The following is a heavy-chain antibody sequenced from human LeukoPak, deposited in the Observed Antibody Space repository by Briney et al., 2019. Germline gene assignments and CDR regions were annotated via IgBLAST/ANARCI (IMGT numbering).Heavy chain of an antibody. D-gene: IGHD6-19*01. CDR1: GGSISSYY. J-gene: IGHJ4*02. CDR2: MHYSGST. Sequence: SETLSLTCTVSGGSISSYYWSWIRQPPGNGLEWIGYMHYSGSTNYNPSLKSRVIISVETSKNQLSLKLSSVTAADTAVYYCARDRGSSGWYYFDYWGQGTLVTVSS. CDR3: ARDRGSSGWYYFDY. V-gene: IGHV4-59*01.